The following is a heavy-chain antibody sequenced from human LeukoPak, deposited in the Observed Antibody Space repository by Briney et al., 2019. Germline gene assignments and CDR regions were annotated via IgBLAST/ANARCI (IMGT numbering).Heavy chain of an antibody. V-gene: IGHV3-53*01. CDR2: IYSGGST. D-gene: IGHD2-21*02. CDR1: GFTVSNNY. Sequence: GESLRLSCAISGFTVSNNYMSWVRQPPGKGLEWVSVIYSGGSTYYADSVKGRFTISRDTSKNTLYLQMNSLRAEGTAVYYCARGGGAYCGGDCFRAFDIWGLGTMVTVSP. CDR3: ARGGGAYCGGDCFRAFDI. J-gene: IGHJ3*02.